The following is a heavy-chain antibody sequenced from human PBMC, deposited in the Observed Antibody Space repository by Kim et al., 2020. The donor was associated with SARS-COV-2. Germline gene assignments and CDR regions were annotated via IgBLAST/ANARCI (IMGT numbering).Heavy chain of an antibody. V-gene: IGHV3-73*01. CDR2: IRNKANSYAT. CDR3: SRHICSGGACPLDY. D-gene: IGHD2-15*01. Sequence: GGSLRLSCAASGFTFSGSAMHWVRQASGKGLEWVGHIRNKANSYATTYAASLKGRFTISRDDSKNTAFLQMNSLKTEDTAVYYCSRHICSGGACPLDYWGQGTLVTVSS. J-gene: IGHJ4*02. CDR1: GFTFSGSA.